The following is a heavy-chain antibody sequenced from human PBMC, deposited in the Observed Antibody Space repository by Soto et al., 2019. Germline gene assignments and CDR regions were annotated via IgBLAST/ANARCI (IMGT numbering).Heavy chain of an antibody. CDR3: ARCYGSGSQADYYYGMDV. V-gene: IGHV4-39*01. Sequence: SETLSLTCTVSGGSISSSSYYWGWLRQPPGKGLEWIGSIYYSGSTYYNPSLKSRVTISVDTSKNQFSLKLSSVTAADTAVYYCARCYGSGSQADYYYGMDVWGQGTTVTVSS. J-gene: IGHJ6*02. CDR2: IYYSGST. D-gene: IGHD3-10*01. CDR1: GGSISSSSYY.